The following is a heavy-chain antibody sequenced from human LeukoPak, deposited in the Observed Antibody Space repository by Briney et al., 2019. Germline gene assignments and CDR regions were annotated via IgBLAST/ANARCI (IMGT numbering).Heavy chain of an antibody. J-gene: IGHJ4*02. V-gene: IGHV1-2*02. CDR2: INPKSGGR. CDR3: ATGERLVPAAMWFDY. Sequence: ASVKVSCKASGYTFTDYYMHWVRQAPGQGLEWMGWINPKSGGRSYAQRFQGRVTMTRDTSISTAYMELSRMRSDDTAVYYCATGERLVPAAMWFDYWGQGTLVTVSS. CDR1: GYTFTDYY. D-gene: IGHD2-2*01.